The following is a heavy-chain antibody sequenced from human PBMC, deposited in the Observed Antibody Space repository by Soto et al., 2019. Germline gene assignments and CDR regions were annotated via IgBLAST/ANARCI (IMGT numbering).Heavy chain of an antibody. CDR2: INPDGSAK. Sequence: EVQLVESGGGLVQPGGSLRLSCAASGFTFSIYWMTWVRQAPGKGLEWVANINPDGSAKYYVDAVKGRFTISRDNAKNTLYRQMTSLRAEDTALCHCASPKGVQAGNVAFETWGQGTMVTVS. CDR1: GFTFSIYW. V-gene: IGHV3-7*05. J-gene: IGHJ3*02. D-gene: IGHD6-19*01. CDR3: ASPKGVQAGNVAFET.